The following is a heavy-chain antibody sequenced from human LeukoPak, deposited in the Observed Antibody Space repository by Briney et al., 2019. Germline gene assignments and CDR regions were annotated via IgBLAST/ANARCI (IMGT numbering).Heavy chain of an antibody. CDR1: GDSISSTYY. V-gene: IGHV4-59*01. CDR3: ARLGGGGYNPT. CDR2: ISYSGST. Sequence: SETLSLTCTVSGDSISSTYYWTWIRQPPGKGLEWIGYISYSGSTNYNPSLKSRVTISVDTSKNQFSLKLSSVTAADTAVYYCARLGGGGYNPTWGQGTLVTVSS. D-gene: IGHD5-24*01. J-gene: IGHJ5*02.